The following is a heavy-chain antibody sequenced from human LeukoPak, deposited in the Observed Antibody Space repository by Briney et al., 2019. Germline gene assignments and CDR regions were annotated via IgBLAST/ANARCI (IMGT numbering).Heavy chain of an antibody. CDR3: AREVAIIRGVRNWFDS. V-gene: IGHV6-1*01. J-gene: IGHJ5*01. CDR2: TFYRSNWYY. Sequence: SQTLPLTRGISVGSVSSNDPAWSWTTQSPSRGLEWLGRTFYRSNWYYDYAPSVRSRITTNPDTSKSQFSLQLDSVTPEDTAVYYCAREVAIIRGVRNWFDSWGPGILVTVSS. D-gene: IGHD3-10*01. CDR1: VGSVSSNDPA.